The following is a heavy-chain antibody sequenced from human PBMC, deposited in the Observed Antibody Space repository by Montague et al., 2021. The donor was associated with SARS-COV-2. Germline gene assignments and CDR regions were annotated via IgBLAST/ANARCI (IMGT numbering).Heavy chain of an antibody. CDR1: GGSISSSNYY. V-gene: IGHV4-39*07. Sequence: SETLSLTCTVSGGSISSSNYYWGWIRQPPGKGLEWIGNMYYSGSTYYNPSLKSRVTISIDTSKNQLSLKLSSVTAADTAVYYCARRLDPSGTYYLPYWGQGTLVTVSS. CDR2: MYYSGST. J-gene: IGHJ4*02. CDR3: ARRLDPSGTYYLPY. D-gene: IGHD3-10*01.